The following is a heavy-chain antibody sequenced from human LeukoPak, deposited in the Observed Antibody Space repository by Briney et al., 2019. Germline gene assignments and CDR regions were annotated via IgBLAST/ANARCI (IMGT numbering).Heavy chain of an antibody. CDR1: GFTVSSNY. D-gene: IGHD3-10*01. CDR3: AKDPSVDYYGPGPPLLDS. Sequence: GGSLRLSCAASGFTVSSNYMGWVRQAPGKGLEWVSIIYSSGSTYYADSVKGRFTISRDNPKKTLYLQMNSLRAEDTALYYCAKDPSVDYYGPGPPLLDSWGQGTLVTVSS. J-gene: IGHJ4*02. CDR2: IYSSGST. V-gene: IGHV3-66*01.